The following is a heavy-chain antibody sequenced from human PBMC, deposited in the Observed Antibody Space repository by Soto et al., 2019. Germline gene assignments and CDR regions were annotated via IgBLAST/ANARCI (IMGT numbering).Heavy chain of an antibody. CDR2: ISSSSSYI. CDR3: ARDPAPPVTIFGVVITQNPNWFDP. Sequence: GGSLRLSCAASGFTFSSYSMNWVRQAPGKGLEWVSSISSSSSYIYYADSVKGRFTISRDNAKNSLYLQMNSLRAEDTAVYYCARDPAPPVTIFGVVITQNPNWFDPWGQGTLVTVSS. J-gene: IGHJ5*02. V-gene: IGHV3-21*01. CDR1: GFTFSSYS. D-gene: IGHD3-3*01.